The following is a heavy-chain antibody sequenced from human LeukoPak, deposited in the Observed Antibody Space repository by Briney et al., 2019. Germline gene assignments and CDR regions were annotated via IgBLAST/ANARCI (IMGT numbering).Heavy chain of an antibody. CDR3: AREAWANVDY. CDR1: GFRIGDYY. CDR2: ISGSGGTV. V-gene: IGHV3-11*01. D-gene: IGHD1-26*01. J-gene: IGHJ4*02. Sequence: GGSLRLSCAASGFRIGDYYMSWIRQAPGKGLECISFISGSGGTVRYPDSVKGRFTISRDNAENSLYLQMNSLRVEDTAVYYCAREAWANVDYWGQGTLVTVPS.